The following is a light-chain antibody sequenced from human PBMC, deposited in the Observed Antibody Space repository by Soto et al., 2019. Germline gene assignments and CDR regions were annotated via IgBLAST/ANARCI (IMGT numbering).Light chain of an antibody. V-gene: IGKV1-5*01. J-gene: IGKJ5*01. CDR3: QQYKSYSPIT. Sequence: DIQMTQSPSTLSASIGDRVTITCRASQNISRWLAWYQQKPGKAPKLLMYDASSLQSGVPSRFSGSGSGTEFTLTITSRLQSDDFATYYCQQYKSYSPITFGQGTRLEIK. CDR2: DAS. CDR1: QNISRW.